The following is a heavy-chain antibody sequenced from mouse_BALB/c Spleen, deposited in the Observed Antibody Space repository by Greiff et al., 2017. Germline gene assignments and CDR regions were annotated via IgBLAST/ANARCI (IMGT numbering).Heavy chain of an antibody. Sequence: VQLKQSGAELVKPGASVKLSCTASGFNIKDTYMHWVKQRPEQGLEWIGRIDPANGNTKYDPKFQGKATITADTSSNTAYLQLSSLTSEDTAVYYCARNRYDGPPSYWGQGTTLTVSS. CDR3: ARNRYDGPPSY. J-gene: IGHJ2*01. CDR2: IDPANGNT. V-gene: IGHV14-3*02. D-gene: IGHD2-14*01. CDR1: GFNIKDTY.